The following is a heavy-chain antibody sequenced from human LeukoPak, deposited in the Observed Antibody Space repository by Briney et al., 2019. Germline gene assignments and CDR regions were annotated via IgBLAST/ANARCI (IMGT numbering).Heavy chain of an antibody. J-gene: IGHJ4*02. D-gene: IGHD3-16*01. Sequence: LSLTCTVSGVSISSSNSYWSWIRQAPGKGLEWVSYISSSGSTIYYADSVKGRFTISRDNAKNSLYLQMNSLRAEDTAVYYCARRGGGYQFDYWGQGTLVTVSS. CDR2: ISSSGSTI. V-gene: IGHV3-11*04. CDR3: ARRGGGYQFDY. CDR1: GVSISSSNSY.